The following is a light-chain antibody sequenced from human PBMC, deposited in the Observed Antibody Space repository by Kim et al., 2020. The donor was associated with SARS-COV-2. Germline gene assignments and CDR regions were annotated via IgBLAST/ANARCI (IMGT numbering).Light chain of an antibody. CDR1: QSVGTY. Sequence: LSPGERATRSCMASQSVGTYLAWYQHKRGQPPRLLIYDASKRATGIPARFSGSGSGTDFTLTISSLEPEDFAVYFCQQVSNWPLTFGGGTKVDIK. CDR3: QQVSNWPLT. V-gene: IGKV3-11*01. J-gene: IGKJ4*01. CDR2: DAS.